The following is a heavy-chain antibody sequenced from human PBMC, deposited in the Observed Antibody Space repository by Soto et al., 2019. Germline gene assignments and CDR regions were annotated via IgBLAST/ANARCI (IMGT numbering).Heavy chain of an antibody. J-gene: IGHJ4*02. D-gene: IGHD3-10*01. CDR1: GGSISSGDYY. Sequence: QVQLQESGPGLVKPSQTLSLTCTDSGGSISSGDYYWSWIRQPPGKGLEWIGYIYYSGSTYYNPSLQSRVTISVDMSKNQFSLKLSSVTAADTAVYYCARGPVLLWFDYWGQGTLVTVSS. CDR3: ARGPVLLWFDY. CDR2: IYYSGST. V-gene: IGHV4-30-4*01.